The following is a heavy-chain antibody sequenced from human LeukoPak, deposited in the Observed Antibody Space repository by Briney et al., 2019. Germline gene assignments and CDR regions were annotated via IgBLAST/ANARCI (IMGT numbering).Heavy chain of an antibody. J-gene: IGHJ4*02. CDR1: GGSFSGYY. CDR3: ARVAYCGGDCYSSSWDY. D-gene: IGHD2-21*02. V-gene: IGHV4-34*01. Sequence: SSETLSLTCAVYGGSFSGYYWSWIRQPPGKGLEWIGEINHSGSTNYNPSLKSRVTISVDTSKNQFSLKLSSVTAADTAVYYCARVAYCGGDCYSSSWDYWGQGTLVTVSS. CDR2: INHSGST.